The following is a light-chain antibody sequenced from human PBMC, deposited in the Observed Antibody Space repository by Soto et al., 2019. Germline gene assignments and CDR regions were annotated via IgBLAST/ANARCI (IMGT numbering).Light chain of an antibody. CDR1: QSISSW. V-gene: IGKV1-5*01. J-gene: IGKJ4*01. CDR2: AAS. CDR3: QQYKTYPLT. Sequence: IQMTQSPSTLSASVGDRVTITCRASQSISSWLAWYQQKPGKAPKLLISAASTLQRGVPSRFSGSGSGTEFTLTITYLQPDDLATYYCQQYKTYPLTFGGGTKLDIK.